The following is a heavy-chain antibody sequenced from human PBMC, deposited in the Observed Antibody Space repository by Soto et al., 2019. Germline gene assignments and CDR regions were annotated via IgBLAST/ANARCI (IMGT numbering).Heavy chain of an antibody. CDR2: ISSSSSYI. J-gene: IGHJ6*02. CDR1: GFTFGSYS. D-gene: IGHD6-19*01. Sequence: PGGSLRLSCAASGFTFGSYSMNWVRQAPGKGLEWVSSISSSSSYIYYADSVKGRFTISRDNAKNSLYLQMNSLRAEDTAVYYCARDMWLDHFAYYGMDVWGQGTTVTVSS. V-gene: IGHV3-21*01. CDR3: ARDMWLDHFAYYGMDV.